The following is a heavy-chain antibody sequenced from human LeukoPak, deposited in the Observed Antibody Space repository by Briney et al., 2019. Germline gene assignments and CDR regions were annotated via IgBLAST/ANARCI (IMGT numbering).Heavy chain of an antibody. CDR1: GFTFSSYS. CDR2: IYHSGST. V-gene: IGHV4-38-2*01. J-gene: IGHJ4*02. Sequence: GSLRLSCAASGFTFSSYSMNWVRQAPGKGLEWIGSIYHSGSTYYNPSLKSRVTISVDTSKNQFSLKLSSVTAADTAVYYCASTSYGDYDYWGQGTLVTVSS. D-gene: IGHD4-17*01. CDR3: ASTSYGDYDY.